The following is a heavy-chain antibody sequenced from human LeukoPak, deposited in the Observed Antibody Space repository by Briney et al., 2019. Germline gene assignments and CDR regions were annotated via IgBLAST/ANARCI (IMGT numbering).Heavy chain of an antibody. CDR1: GFTFSSYA. CDR3: AGQVLEWSGGWFDP. Sequence: GGSLRLSCAASGFTFSSYAMHWVRQAPGKGLEWVAVIPYDGSNKYYADSVKGRFTISRDNSKNTLYLQMNSLRAEDTAVYYCAGQVLEWSGGWFDPWGQGTLVTVSS. J-gene: IGHJ5*02. D-gene: IGHD3-3*01. CDR2: IPYDGSNK. V-gene: IGHV3-30-3*01.